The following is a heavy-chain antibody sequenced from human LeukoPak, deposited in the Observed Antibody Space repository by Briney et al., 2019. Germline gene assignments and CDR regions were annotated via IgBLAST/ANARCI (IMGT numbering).Heavy chain of an antibody. Sequence: PSETLSLTCAVYRGSFSGYYWSWIRQPPGKGLEWIGEISHSGSTNYNPSLKSRLTISVDTSKNQFSLKLSSVTAADTAVYYCARAQYSSGWYSDGMDVWGQGTTVTVSS. V-gene: IGHV4-34*01. CDR3: ARAQYSSGWYSDGMDV. CDR1: RGSFSGYY. D-gene: IGHD6-19*01. J-gene: IGHJ6*02. CDR2: ISHSGST.